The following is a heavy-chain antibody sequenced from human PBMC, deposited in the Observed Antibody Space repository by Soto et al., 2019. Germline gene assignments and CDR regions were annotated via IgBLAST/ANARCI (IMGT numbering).Heavy chain of an antibody. CDR2: ISTSSSYT. V-gene: IGHV3-11*05. J-gene: IGHJ4*02. CDR1: GFTFSDHY. Sequence: QVQLVESGGGLVKPGGALRLSCVASGFTFSDHYMTWIRQAPGKGLEWLSYISTSSSYTNYADSVKGRFTISRDNAMNSLYLQMNSLRAEDTAVYYSARLRLTGYFDYWGQGTLFTVSS. CDR3: ARLRLTGYFDY.